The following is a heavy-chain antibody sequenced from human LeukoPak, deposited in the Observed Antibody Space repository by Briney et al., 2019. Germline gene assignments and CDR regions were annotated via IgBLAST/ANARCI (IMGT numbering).Heavy chain of an antibody. CDR2: ISGSGGST. D-gene: IGHD2-2*02. CDR1: GFTFSSYA. V-gene: IGHV3-23*01. CDR3: AKFRYCSSTSCYIRLGYYYYGMDV. Sequence: GGSLRLSCAASGFTFSSYAMSWVRQAPGKGLEWVSAISGSGGSTYYADSVKGRFTISRDNSKNTLYLQMNSLRAEDTAVYYCAKFRYCSSTSCYIRLGYYYYGMDVWGQGTTVTVSS. J-gene: IGHJ6*02.